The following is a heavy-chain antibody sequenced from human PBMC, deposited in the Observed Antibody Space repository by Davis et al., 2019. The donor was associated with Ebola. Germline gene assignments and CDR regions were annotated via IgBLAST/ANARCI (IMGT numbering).Heavy chain of an antibody. D-gene: IGHD3-16*01. CDR1: GVSISRHY. Sequence: PSETLSLTCTVSGVSISRHYWSWIWQPPGKGLEWIGSIYYTGSTNYNSSLNSRVTISVDTTKNQFSLKLSSVTAADTAMYYCAERGGSVWGQGTLVTVSS. V-gene: IGHV4-59*11. CDR3: AERGGSV. CDR2: IYYTGST. J-gene: IGHJ4*02.